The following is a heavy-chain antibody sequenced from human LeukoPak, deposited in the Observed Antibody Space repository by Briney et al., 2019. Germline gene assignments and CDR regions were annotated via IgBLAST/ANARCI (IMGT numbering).Heavy chain of an antibody. CDR3: AKDFLIAAAGTNYMDV. D-gene: IGHD6-13*01. V-gene: IGHV3-23*01. CDR1: GFTFSSYA. J-gene: IGHJ6*03. Sequence: GGSLRLSCAASGFTFSSYAMSWVRQAPGKGLEWVSAISGSGGSTYYADSVKGRFTISRDNSKNTLYLQMNSLRAEDTAVYYCAKDFLIAAAGTNYMDVWGKGTTVTVSS. CDR2: ISGSGGST.